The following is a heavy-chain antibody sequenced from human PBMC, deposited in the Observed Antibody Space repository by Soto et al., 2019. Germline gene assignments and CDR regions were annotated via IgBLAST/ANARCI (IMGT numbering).Heavy chain of an antibody. CDR2: IYPGDSDT. Sequence: GESLKISCKASGYRFTSSWIGWVRQMPGKGLEWMGIIYPGDSDTRYRPSFQGQVTISADKSSSIAYLQWNILQASDTAMYYCARLPGIVASGTVFFDNCRQRPMVPVSS. J-gene: IGHJ3*02. CDR3: ARLPGIVASGTVFFDN. D-gene: IGHD6-13*01. CDR1: GYRFTSSW. V-gene: IGHV5-51*01.